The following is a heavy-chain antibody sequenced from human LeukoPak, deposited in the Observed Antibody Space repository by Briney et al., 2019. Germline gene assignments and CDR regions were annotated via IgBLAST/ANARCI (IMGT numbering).Heavy chain of an antibody. CDR1: GFTFSSYW. CDR2: IKQDGSEK. V-gene: IGHV3-7*01. D-gene: IGHD6-19*01. Sequence: GGSLRLSCAASGFTFSSYWMSWVRQAPGKGLEWVANIKQDGSEKYYVDSVKGRFTISRDNAKNSLYLQMNSLRAEDTAVYYCARDQTRKQWSTFDYWGQGTLVTVSS. J-gene: IGHJ4*02. CDR3: ARDQTRKQWSTFDY.